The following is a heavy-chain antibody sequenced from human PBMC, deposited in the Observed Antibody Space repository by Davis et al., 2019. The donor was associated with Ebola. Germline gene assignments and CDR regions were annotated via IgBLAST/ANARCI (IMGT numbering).Heavy chain of an antibody. CDR3: ARDRGVTPFDY. J-gene: IGHJ4*02. D-gene: IGHD2-21*02. Sequence: MPSETLSLTCSVSGGSISSLYWAWIRQPPGKGLEYIGYIYYSGSTNYNPSLKSRVTISVDTSKNQFSLKLSSVTAADTAVYYCARDRGVTPFDYWGQGTLVTVSS. CDR1: GGSISSLY. CDR2: IYYSGST. V-gene: IGHV4-59*01.